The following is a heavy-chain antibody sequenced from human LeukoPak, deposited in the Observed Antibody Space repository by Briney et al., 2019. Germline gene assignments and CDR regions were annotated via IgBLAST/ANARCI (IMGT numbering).Heavy chain of an antibody. V-gene: IGHV4-39*01. J-gene: IGHJ4*02. CDR2: IYYSGST. D-gene: IGHD2-15*01. Sequence: SETLSLTCTVSGGSISSYYWGWIRQPPGKGLEWIGSIYYSGSTYYNPSLKSRVTISVDTSKNQFSLKLSSVTAADTAVYYCARPDCSGGSCYSQKWGSFDYWGQGTLVTVSS. CDR3: ARPDCSGGSCYSQKWGSFDY. CDR1: GGSISSYY.